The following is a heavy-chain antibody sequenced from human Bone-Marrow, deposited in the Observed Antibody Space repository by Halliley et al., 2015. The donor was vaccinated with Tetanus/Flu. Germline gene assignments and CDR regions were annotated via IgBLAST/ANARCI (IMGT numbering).Heavy chain of an antibody. J-gene: IGHJ4*02. CDR3: AGDSSGSFSFDS. D-gene: IGHD3-10*01. CDR2: IDPCDSYT. Sequence: EWMGGIDPCDSYTKYSPSFQGRITISADKAISTASLQGNSLKASDSAIYYCAGDSSGSFSFDSWGQGTLVSVSS. V-gene: IGHV5-10-1*01.